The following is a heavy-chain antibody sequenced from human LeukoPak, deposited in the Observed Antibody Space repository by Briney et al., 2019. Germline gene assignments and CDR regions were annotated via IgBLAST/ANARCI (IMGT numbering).Heavy chain of an antibody. CDR2: VSGSGAGT. CDR3: AKGPRAGLRYWYFDL. V-gene: IGHV3-23*01. J-gene: IGHJ2*01. D-gene: IGHD2-21*02. Sequence: GGSLRLSCAASGFTFSTYAMSWVRQAPGKGLQWVSTVSGSGAGTFYGDSVKGRFTISRDNSNNTLFLQMNSLSADDTAVYFCAKGPRAGLRYWYFDLWGRGSLVTVSS. CDR1: GFTFSTYA.